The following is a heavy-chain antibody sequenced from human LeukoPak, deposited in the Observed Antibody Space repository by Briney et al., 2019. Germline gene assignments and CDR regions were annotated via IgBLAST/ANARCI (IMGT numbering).Heavy chain of an antibody. CDR1: GGSISSSSYY. CDR2: IYYSGST. J-gene: IGHJ5*02. D-gene: IGHD3-9*01. Sequence: SETLSLTCTVSGGSISSSSYYWGWIRQPPGKGLEWIGSIYYSGSTYYNPSLKSRVTISVDTSKNQFSPKLSSVTAADTAVYYCARRSLRPGYRRGYWFDPWGQGTLVTVSS. CDR3: ARRSLRPGYRRGYWFDP. V-gene: IGHV4-39*07.